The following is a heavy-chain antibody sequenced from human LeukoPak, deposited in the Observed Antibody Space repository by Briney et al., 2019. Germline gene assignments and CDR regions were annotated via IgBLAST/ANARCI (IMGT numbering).Heavy chain of an antibody. CDR1: GFTLSSYA. CDR2: ISGSGGST. V-gene: IGHV3-23*01. Sequence: VGSLRLSCAASGFTLSSYAMSWVRQAPGKGLEWVSAISGSGGSTYYADPVKGRFTISRDNSKNTLYLQMNSLRAEDTAVYYCAKIVTMIPYGYFDYWGQGTLVTVSS. CDR3: AKIVTMIPYGYFDY. J-gene: IGHJ4*02. D-gene: IGHD3-22*01.